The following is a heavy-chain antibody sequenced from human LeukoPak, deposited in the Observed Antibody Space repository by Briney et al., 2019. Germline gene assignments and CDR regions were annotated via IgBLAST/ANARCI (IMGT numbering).Heavy chain of an antibody. Sequence: PSETLSLTCTVSGGSITNYYWTWIRQPPGKELEWIGFIYYSGSTSYSPSLKSRVTISVDTSKNQFSLKLSSVTAADTAVYYCARGESGNHAGFFDIWGQGTMFTVSS. D-gene: IGHD1-14*01. V-gene: IGHV4-59*01. CDR1: GGSITNYY. CDR2: IYYSGST. J-gene: IGHJ3*02. CDR3: ARGESGNHAGFFDI.